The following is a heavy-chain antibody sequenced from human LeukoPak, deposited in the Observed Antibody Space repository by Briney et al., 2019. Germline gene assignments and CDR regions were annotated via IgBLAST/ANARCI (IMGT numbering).Heavy chain of an antibody. CDR2: ISWNSGNI. CDR3: AKEASYYYGSYYHGMDV. J-gene: IGHJ6*02. V-gene: IGHV3-9*01. CDR1: GFTFDDYA. D-gene: IGHD3-10*01. Sequence: GRSLRLSCAASGFTFDDYAMHWVRQAPGKGLEWVSGISWNSGNIGYADSVKGRFTISRDNAKHSLYLQMNSLRAEDTALYYCAKEASYYYGSYYHGMDVWGQGTTVTVSS.